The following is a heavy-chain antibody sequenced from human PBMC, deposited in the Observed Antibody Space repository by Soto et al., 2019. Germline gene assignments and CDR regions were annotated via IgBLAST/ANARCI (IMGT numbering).Heavy chain of an antibody. CDR3: AKSLNINWKNWFDP. J-gene: IGHJ5*02. CDR1: GFTFDSYA. V-gene: IGHV3-23*01. D-gene: IGHD1-1*01. CDR2: ISDSGGRT. Sequence: EVKLLESGGGLAQPGGSLRLSCVGSGFTFDSYAISWFRQAPGEGLEWVSIISDSGGRTYYADSVRGRFTISRDNSKNTLYLQMNSLRAEDTAVYYCAKSLNINWKNWFDPWGQGTLVTVSS.